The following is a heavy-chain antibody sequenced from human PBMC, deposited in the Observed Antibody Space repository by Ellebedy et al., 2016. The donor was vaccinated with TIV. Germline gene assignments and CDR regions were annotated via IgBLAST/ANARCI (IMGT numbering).Heavy chain of an antibody. J-gene: IGHJ6*03. V-gene: IGHV3-11*01. D-gene: IGHD2-21*02. CDR1: GFTFSDYY. CDR2: ISSSGSTI. Sequence: GGFLRLSXAASGFTFSDYYMSWIRQAPGKGLEWVSYISSSGSTIYYADSVKGRFTISRDNAKNSLYLQMNSLRAEDTAVYYCARVRHLLLVYYYYYMDGWGKGTTVTVSS. CDR3: ARVRHLLLVYYYYYMDG.